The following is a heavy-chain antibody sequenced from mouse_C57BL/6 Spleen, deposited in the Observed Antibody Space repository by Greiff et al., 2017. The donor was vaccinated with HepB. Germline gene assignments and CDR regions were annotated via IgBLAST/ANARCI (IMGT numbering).Heavy chain of an antibody. Sequence: EVQLVESGGGLVKPGGSLKLSCAASGFTFSSYTMSWVRQTPEKRLEWVATISGGGGNTYYPDRVKGRFTISRDNAKNTLYLQMSSLRSEDTALYYCARQGGQLRPYFDYWGQGTTLTVSS. CDR1: GFTFSSYT. CDR3: ARQGGQLRPYFDY. V-gene: IGHV5-9*01. J-gene: IGHJ2*01. CDR2: ISGGGGNT. D-gene: IGHD3-2*02.